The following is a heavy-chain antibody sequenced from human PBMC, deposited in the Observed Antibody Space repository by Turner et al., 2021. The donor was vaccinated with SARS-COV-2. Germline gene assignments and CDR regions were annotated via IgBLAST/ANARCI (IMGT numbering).Heavy chain of an antibody. V-gene: IGHV3-23*01. Sequence: VQLLESGGGLVQPGTSLRLSCAASGFTFSSYAMSWVRQAPGKGLEWVSAISGSGGSTYYAASVKGRFTISRDNSKNTLYLQMNSLRAEDTAVYYCAQAGLEISSHFDYWGQGNLVTVSS. J-gene: IGHJ4*02. D-gene: IGHD3-3*01. CDR2: ISGSGGST. CDR1: GFTFSSYA. CDR3: AQAGLEISSHFDY.